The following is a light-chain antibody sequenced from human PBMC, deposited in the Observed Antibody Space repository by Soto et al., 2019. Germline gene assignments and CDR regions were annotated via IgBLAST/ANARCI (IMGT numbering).Light chain of an antibody. Sequence: ERVMTQSPATLSVSPGGRAALCCRASQSLSSNLAWYQQKPGQAPRLLIFGASTRATGIPARFSGSGSGTEFTLTISSLQSEDFAVYYCQQYNNWPPWTFGQGTKVDIK. CDR3: QQYNNWPPWT. CDR2: GAS. V-gene: IGKV3-15*01. J-gene: IGKJ1*01. CDR1: QSLSSN.